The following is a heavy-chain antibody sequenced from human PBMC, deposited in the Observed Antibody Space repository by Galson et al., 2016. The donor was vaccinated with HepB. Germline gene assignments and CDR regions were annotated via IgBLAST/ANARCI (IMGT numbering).Heavy chain of an antibody. V-gene: IGHV4-4*02. D-gene: IGHD6-19*01. CDR2: TYHTGST. J-gene: IGHJ4*02. CDR3: ARHIAVAGTRGFDY. Sequence: TLSLTCAVSGASVSSNWWSWVRQPPGKGLDWIGETYHTGSTNFNPSLMSRVTISLDKSKNQLSLMLTSVTAADTAVYYCARHIAVAGTRGFDYGGQGALVTVSS. CDR1: GASVSSNW.